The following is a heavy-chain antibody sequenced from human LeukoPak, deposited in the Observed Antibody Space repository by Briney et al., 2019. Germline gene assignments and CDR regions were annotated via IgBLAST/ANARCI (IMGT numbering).Heavy chain of an antibody. CDR2: MSPNSGNT. Sequence: ASVKVSCKASGYTFTSYDINWVRQATGQGLEWMGWMSPNSGNTGYAQKFQGRVTMTRNTSISTAYMELSSLRSEDTAVYYCATAVTTWIGYYYYGMDVWGQGTTVTVSS. CDR3: ATAVTTWIGYYYYGMDV. J-gene: IGHJ6*02. CDR1: GYTFTSYD. D-gene: IGHD4-17*01. V-gene: IGHV1-8*01.